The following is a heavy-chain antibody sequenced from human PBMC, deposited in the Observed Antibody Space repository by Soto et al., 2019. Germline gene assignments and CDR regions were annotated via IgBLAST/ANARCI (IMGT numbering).Heavy chain of an antibody. CDR1: GFTFSSYS. J-gene: IGHJ3*02. Sequence: GGSLRLSCAASGFTFSSYSMNWVRQAPGKGLEWVSSISSSSSYIYYADSVKGRFTISRDNAKNSLYLQMNSLRAEDTAVYYCARLAPCSGGSCYWMADAFDIWGQGTMVTVSS. D-gene: IGHD2-15*01. CDR2: ISSSSSYI. V-gene: IGHV3-21*01. CDR3: ARLAPCSGGSCYWMADAFDI.